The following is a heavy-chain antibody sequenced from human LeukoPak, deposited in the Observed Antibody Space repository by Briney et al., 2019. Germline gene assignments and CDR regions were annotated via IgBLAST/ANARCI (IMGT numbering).Heavy chain of an antibody. V-gene: IGHV3-11*03. J-gene: IGHJ4*02. Sequence: PGGSLRLSCAASGFTFSDYYMSWIRQAPGKGLEWVSYISSRSSHTNYADSVKGRFTISRDNAKNSLYLQMNSLRAEDTAVYYCARFSSGWYYFDYWGQGTLVTVPS. CDR1: GFTFSDYY. D-gene: IGHD6-19*01. CDR3: ARFSSGWYYFDY. CDR2: ISSRSSHT.